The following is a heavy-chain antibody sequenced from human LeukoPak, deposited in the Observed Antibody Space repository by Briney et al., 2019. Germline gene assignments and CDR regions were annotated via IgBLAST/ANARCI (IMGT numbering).Heavy chain of an antibody. V-gene: IGHV1-24*01. CDR3: ATAYITSGVDF. CDR2: FDPEDGET. Sequence: ASVKVTLTFAGYTLTVCSIRWVRHAPGKGLEWMGGFDPEDGETIYAQKFQGRVNMTEDTSTDTAYLELSSLRSEDTAVYYCATAYITSGVDFWGQGTMVTVSS. CDR1: GYTLTVCS. D-gene: IGHD3-16*01. J-gene: IGHJ3*01.